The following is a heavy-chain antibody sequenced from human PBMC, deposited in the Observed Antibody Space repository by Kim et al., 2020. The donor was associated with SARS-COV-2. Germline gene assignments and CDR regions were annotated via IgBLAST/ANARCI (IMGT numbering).Heavy chain of an antibody. CDR2: IIPIFGTA. V-gene: IGHV1-69*13. CDR3: ARDRHFNYYGSGSYYNFDY. D-gene: IGHD3-10*01. Sequence: SVKVSCKASGGTFSSYAISWVRQAPGQGLEWMGGIIPIFGTANYAQKFQGRVTITADESTSTAYMELSSLRSEDTAVYYCARDRHFNYYGSGSYYNFDYWGQGTQVTVSS. CDR1: GGTFSSYA. J-gene: IGHJ4*02.